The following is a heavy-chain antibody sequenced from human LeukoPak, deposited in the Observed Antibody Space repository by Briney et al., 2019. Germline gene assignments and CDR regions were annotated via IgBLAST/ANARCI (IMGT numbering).Heavy chain of an antibody. Sequence: PGGSLRLSCAASGFTFSGSAMHWVRQASGKGLEWVGRIRSKANSYATAYAASVKGRFTISRDDSKNTAYLQMNSLKTEDTAVYYCTRLGYCSGGSYYPDYWGQGTLVTVSS. CDR1: GFTFSGSA. CDR2: IRSKANSYAT. J-gene: IGHJ4*02. D-gene: IGHD2-15*01. CDR3: TRLGYCSGGSYYPDY. V-gene: IGHV3-73*01.